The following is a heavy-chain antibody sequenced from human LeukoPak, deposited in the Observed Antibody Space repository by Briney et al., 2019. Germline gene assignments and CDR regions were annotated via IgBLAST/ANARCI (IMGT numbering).Heavy chain of an antibody. D-gene: IGHD2-2*01. CDR2: ISKSGGSS. CDR1: GFTFSSYA. V-gene: IGHV3-23*01. CDR3: ARGRCSSISCFFDY. J-gene: IGHJ4*02. Sequence: PGGSLRLSCAASGFTFSSYAMSWVRQAPGKGLEWVSGISKSGGSSYYADSVKGRFTISRDNAKNSLNLQMNSLRAEDTAVYYCARGRCSSISCFFDYWGQGTLVTVSS.